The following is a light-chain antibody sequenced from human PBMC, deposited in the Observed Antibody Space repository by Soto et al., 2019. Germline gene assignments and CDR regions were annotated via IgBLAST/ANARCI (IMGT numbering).Light chain of an antibody. Sequence: QSALTQPASVSGSPGQSITISCTGTSSDVGGYNYVSWYQQHPGKAPKLMIYEVSNRPSGVSNRFSGSKSGNTASLTISGLQAEDEADYYYSSYTSSSTVLYVFGTGTKLTVL. CDR1: SSDVGGYNY. V-gene: IGLV2-14*01. CDR2: EVS. J-gene: IGLJ1*01. CDR3: SSYTSSSTVLYV.